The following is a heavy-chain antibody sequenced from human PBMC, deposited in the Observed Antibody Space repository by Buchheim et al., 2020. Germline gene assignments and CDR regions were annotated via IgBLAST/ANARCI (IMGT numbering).Heavy chain of an antibody. CDR3: ARNFGLGGMDV. Sequence: QVQLQESGPGLVKPAGTLSLTCGVSGDSISSTDWWNWVRQPPGKGLEWIGEINHSGTTNYSPSLNSRVTMSVDKSKQHFSLNLSSVTAADTAVYYCARNFGLGGMDVWGRGTT. CDR2: INHSGTT. V-gene: IGHV4-4*02. CDR1: GDSISSTDW. J-gene: IGHJ6*02. D-gene: IGHD3-16*01.